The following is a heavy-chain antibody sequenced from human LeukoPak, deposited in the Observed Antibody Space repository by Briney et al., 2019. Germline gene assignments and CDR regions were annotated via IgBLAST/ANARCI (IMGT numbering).Heavy chain of an antibody. CDR1: GGSFSGYY. J-gene: IGHJ5*02. CDR3: ASTSGWYQPWFPP. D-gene: IGHD6-19*01. Sequence: KSSETLSLTCAVYGGSFSGYYWSWIRQPPGKGLEWIGEINHSGSTNYNPSLKSRVTISVDTSKNQFSLKLSSVTAADTAGYYCASTSGWYQPWFPPWGQGTLVTVS. V-gene: IGHV4-34*01. CDR2: INHSGST.